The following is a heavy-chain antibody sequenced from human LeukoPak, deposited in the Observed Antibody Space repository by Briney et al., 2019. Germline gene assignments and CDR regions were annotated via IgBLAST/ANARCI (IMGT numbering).Heavy chain of an antibody. D-gene: IGHD3-22*01. Sequence: PSETLSLTCAVYGGSFSGYYWSWIRQPPGKGLEWIGEINHSGSTNYNPSLKSRVTISVDTSKNQFSLKLNSVTAADTAVYYCARGVSSGYFTSWGQGTLVTVSS. CDR3: ARGVSSGYFTS. CDR1: GGSFSGYY. V-gene: IGHV4-34*01. CDR2: INHSGST. J-gene: IGHJ4*02.